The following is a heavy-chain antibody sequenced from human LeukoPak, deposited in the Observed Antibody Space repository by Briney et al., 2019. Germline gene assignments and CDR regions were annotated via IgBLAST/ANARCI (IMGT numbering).Heavy chain of an antibody. CDR3: AKAYFAMVRGPFDY. V-gene: IGHV3-23*01. CDR1: GFTFSSYA. D-gene: IGHD3-10*01. CDR2: ISGSGGST. Sequence: GGSLRLSCAASGFTFSSYAMSWVRQAPGKGLEWVSAISGSGGSTFYADSVKGRFTISRDNYKNTLYLQMNSLRAEDTAVYYCAKAYFAMVRGPFDYWGQGTLVTVSS. J-gene: IGHJ4*02.